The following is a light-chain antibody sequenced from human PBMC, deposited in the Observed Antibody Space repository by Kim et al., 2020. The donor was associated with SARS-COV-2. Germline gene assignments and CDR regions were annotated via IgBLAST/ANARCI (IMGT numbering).Light chain of an antibody. J-gene: IGLJ3*02. CDR3: SAWDRSPSAWV. V-gene: IGLV10-54*01. CDR2: RNN. Sequence: QAGLTQPPSVSKGLRQTATLTCTGNSNNVGNQGAAWLQQHQGHPPKLLSYRNNNRPSGISERLSASRSGSTASLTITGLQPEDEADYYCSAWDRSPSAWVFGGGTQLTVL. CDR1: SNNVGNQG.